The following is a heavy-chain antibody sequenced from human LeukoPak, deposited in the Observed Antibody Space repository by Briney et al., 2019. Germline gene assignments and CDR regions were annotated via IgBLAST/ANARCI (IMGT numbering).Heavy chain of an antibody. D-gene: IGHD4-17*01. J-gene: IGHJ4*02. V-gene: IGHV3-30-3*01. Sequence: GGSLRLSCAASGFTFSSYAMHWVRQAPGKGLEWVAVISYDGSNKYYADSVKGRFTISRDNSKNTLYLQMNSLRAEDTAVYYCAREDYGDQSFDYWGQGTLVTVSS. CDR1: GFTFSSYA. CDR3: AREDYGDQSFDY. CDR2: ISYDGSNK.